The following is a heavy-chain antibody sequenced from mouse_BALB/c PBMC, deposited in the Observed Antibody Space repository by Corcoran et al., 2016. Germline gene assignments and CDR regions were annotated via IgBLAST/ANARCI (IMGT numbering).Heavy chain of an antibody. Sequence: EVQLQQSGPELVKPGASVKMSCKASGYTFTSYVIHWVKQKPGQGLEWIGYIYPYNDGIKYNEKFKGKATLTSDKSSSTAYMGLNSLTSEDSAVYYCAREVPGGNPFDYWGQGTTLAVSS. D-gene: IGHD2-1*01. J-gene: IGHJ2*01. V-gene: IGHV1S136*01. CDR2: IYPYNDGI. CDR1: GYTFTSYV. CDR3: AREVPGGNPFDY.